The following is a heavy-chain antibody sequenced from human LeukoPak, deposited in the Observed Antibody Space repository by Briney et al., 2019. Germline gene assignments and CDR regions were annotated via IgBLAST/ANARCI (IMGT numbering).Heavy chain of an antibody. D-gene: IGHD3-16*01. Sequence: SETLSLTCTVSGGSMNSSSYYWGWIRQPPGKGLEWIGSIYYSGSTYYNPSLKSRVTISVDTSRNQFSLNLSSVTAADTAVYLCARHEDYDYVPDAFDIWGQGTMVTVSS. CDR3: ARHEDYDYVPDAFDI. CDR2: IYYSGST. V-gene: IGHV4-39*01. CDR1: GGSMNSSSYY. J-gene: IGHJ3*02.